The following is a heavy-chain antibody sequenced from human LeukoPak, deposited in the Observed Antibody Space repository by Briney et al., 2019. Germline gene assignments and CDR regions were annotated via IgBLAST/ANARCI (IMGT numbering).Heavy chain of an antibody. CDR1: GGSISSGGYY. V-gene: IGHV4-31*03. CDR2: IYYSGST. Sequence: SETLSLTCTVSGGSISSGGYYWSWIRQHPGKGLEWIGYIYYSGSTYYNPSLKSRVTISVDTSKNQFSLKLSSVTAADTAVYYCARESHPTYYDFWSGYLGFDYWGQGTLVTVSS. CDR3: ARESHPTYYDFWSGYLGFDY. D-gene: IGHD3-3*01. J-gene: IGHJ4*02.